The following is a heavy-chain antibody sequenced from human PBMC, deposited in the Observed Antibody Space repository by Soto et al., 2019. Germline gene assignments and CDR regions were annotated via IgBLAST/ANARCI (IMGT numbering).Heavy chain of an antibody. Sequence: SETLSLTCTVSGGSISSSSYYRGWIRQPPGKGLEWIGSIYYSGSTYYNPSLKSRVTISVDTSKNQFSLKLSSVTAADTAVYYCVCSDTYYYDSSGYYHTWFDPWGQGTLVTVSS. CDR2: IYYSGST. CDR3: VCSDTYYYDSSGYYHTWFDP. CDR1: GGSISSSSYY. J-gene: IGHJ5*02. D-gene: IGHD3-22*01. V-gene: IGHV4-39*01.